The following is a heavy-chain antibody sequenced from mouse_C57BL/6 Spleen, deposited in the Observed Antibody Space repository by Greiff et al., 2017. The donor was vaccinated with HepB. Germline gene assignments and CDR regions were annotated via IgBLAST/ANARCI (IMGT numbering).Heavy chain of an antibody. Sequence: QVQLQQPGAELVKPGASVKLSCKASGYTFTSYWMQWVKQRPGQGLEWIGEIDPSDSYTNYNQKFKGKATLTVDTSSGTAYMQLSSLTSEDSAVYYCARGGQLRLEGYYCDYWGQGTTLTVSS. CDR3: ARGGQLRLEGYYCDY. CDR1: GYTFTSYW. J-gene: IGHJ2*01. V-gene: IGHV1-50*01. D-gene: IGHD3-2*02. CDR2: IDPSDSYT.